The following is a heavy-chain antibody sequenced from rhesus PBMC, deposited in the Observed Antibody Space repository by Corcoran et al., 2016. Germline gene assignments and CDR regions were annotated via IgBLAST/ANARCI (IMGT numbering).Heavy chain of an antibody. J-gene: IGHJ4*01. CDR3: ARGGYSYSDY. CDR2: ISGSSGRT. CDR1: GGSVSSITW. Sequence: QVQLQESGPGLVKPSETLSLTCAVSGGSVSSITWWSWIRQPPGKGLEWIGYISGSSGRTYYNPSLKSRVTISTDTSKNQFSLRLSSVTAADTAVYYCARGGYSYSDYWGQGVLVTVSS. D-gene: IGHD5-12*01. V-gene: IGHV4-65*01.